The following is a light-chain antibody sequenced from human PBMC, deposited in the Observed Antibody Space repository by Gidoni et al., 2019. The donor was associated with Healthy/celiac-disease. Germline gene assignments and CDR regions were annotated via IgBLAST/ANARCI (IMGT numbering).Light chain of an antibody. Sequence: DVQMTQSPSALSASVGDRVTITCRASQSISSYLNWYQQKPGKAPKLLIYAASSLQSGVPSRFSGSGSGTDFTLTISSLQPEDFATYYCQQSYSTPMYIFXXXTKLEIK. J-gene: IGKJ2*01. CDR3: QQSYSTPMYI. CDR1: QSISSY. V-gene: IGKV1-39*01. CDR2: AAS.